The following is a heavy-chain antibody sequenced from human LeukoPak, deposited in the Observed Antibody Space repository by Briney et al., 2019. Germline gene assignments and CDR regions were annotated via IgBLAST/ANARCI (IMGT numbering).Heavy chain of an antibody. CDR3: ARATGTWGHDGFDI. CDR1: GYTFMSHG. J-gene: IGHJ3*02. CDR2: ISGSSSNT. Sequence: ASVKVSCKAYGYTFMSHGIIWVRQAPGQGLEWMGWISGSSSNTSYAQRLQGRVTMTTDTSTTTAYMELRSLRSDDTAVYYCARATGTWGHDGFDIWGQGTMVTVSS. V-gene: IGHV1-18*01. D-gene: IGHD3-16*01.